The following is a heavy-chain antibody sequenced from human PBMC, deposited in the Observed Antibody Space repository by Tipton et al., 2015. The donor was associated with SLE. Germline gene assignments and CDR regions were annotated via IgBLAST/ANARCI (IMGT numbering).Heavy chain of an antibody. V-gene: IGHV4-31*03. D-gene: IGHD4-23*01. Sequence: LRLSCNVSGGSISSGGYYWSWIRQHPGKGLEWIGYTYYSGSPYYNPSLKSRVTISVDTSKNQFSLKLSPVTAADTAVYYCARGGRGDGGNPFDPWGQGTLVTVSS. CDR3: ARGGRGDGGNPFDP. J-gene: IGHJ5*02. CDR1: GGSISSGGYY. CDR2: TYYSGSP.